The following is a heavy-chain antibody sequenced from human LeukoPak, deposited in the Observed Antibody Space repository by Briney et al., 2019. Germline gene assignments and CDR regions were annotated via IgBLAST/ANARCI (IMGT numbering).Heavy chain of an antibody. CDR1: GGSISSSNYY. CDR2: IYTSGST. V-gene: IGHV4-61*02. CDR3: ARDARITIFAPLGYYMDV. Sequence: SETLSLTCTVSGGSISSSNYYWSWIRQPAGKGLEWIGRIYTSGSTNYNPSLKSRVTISVDTSKNQLSLKLSSVTAADTAVYYCARDARITIFAPLGYYMDVWGKGTTVTVSS. J-gene: IGHJ6*03. D-gene: IGHD3-3*01.